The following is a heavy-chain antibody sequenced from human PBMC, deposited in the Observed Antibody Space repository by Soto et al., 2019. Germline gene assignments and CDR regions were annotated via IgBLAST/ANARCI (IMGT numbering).Heavy chain of an antibody. J-gene: IGHJ5*02. CDR2: ISGSGSST. D-gene: IGHD1-20*01. Sequence: EVQLLESGGGLVQPGGSLRLSCAASGFTFSNYAMSWVRQAPGKGLEWVSLISGSGSSTYYADSVQGRCAISRDNAKNTLYLHRNSRRAEDTAAYYCAKDPRNNWNPNWLDPWGQGALVTVSS. CDR3: AKDPRNNWNPNWLDP. V-gene: IGHV3-23*01. CDR1: GFTFSNYA.